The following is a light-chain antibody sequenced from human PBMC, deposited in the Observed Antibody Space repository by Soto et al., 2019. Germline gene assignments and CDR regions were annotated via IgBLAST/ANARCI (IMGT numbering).Light chain of an antibody. CDR3: QQYTNWPPSYT. V-gene: IGKV3-15*01. J-gene: IGKJ2*01. Sequence: EIVMTQSPDTLSXSXXXXXXXSCXASQSVXSNLAWYQQKPGQAPRLLIYGASTRATGVPARFSGSGSGTEFTLTISSLQSEDFAVYYCQQYTNWPPSYTFGQGTKLEIK. CDR1: QSVXSN. CDR2: GAS.